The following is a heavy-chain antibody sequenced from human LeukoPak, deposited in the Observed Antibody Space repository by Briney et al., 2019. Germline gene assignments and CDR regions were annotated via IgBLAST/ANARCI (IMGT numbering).Heavy chain of an antibody. CDR1: SGSIDNEH. CDR2: TLYGGSN. D-gene: IGHD1-26*01. J-gene: IGHJ4*02. CDR3: VSLLFRGAGRGN. Sequence: PSETLSLTCSVSSGSIDNEHWCWVRQPPGKGLEWIGHTLYGGSNKFNPSLKSRVTISVDRSKNQFSLTLISVTAADTAVYYCVSLLFRGAGRGNWGQGSLVTVSS. V-gene: IGHV4-59*12.